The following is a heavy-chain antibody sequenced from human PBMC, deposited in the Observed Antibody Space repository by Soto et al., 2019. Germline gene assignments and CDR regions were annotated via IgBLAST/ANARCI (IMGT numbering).Heavy chain of an antibody. D-gene: IGHD3-22*01. Sequence: SETLSLTCTVSGGSVSSGNYYWSWIRQPPGKGLEWIGYFYYTGSTNYNPSLKSRVTISVDASKNQFSLRLSSLTAADTAVYYCARSTHYSDGSNYSPFDYWGQGTLVTVSS. V-gene: IGHV4-61*01. CDR3: ARSTHYSDGSNYSPFDY. J-gene: IGHJ4*02. CDR1: GGSVSSGNYY. CDR2: FYYTGST.